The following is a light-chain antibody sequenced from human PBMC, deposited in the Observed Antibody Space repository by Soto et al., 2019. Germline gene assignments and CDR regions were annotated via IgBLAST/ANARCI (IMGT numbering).Light chain of an antibody. J-gene: IGLJ2*01. CDR1: SGSIASNY. Sequence: NFMLTQPHSVSESPGKTVTISCTRSSGSIASNYVQWYQQRPGSAPTTVIYEDNQRPSGVPDRFSGSIDSSSNSASLTISGLKTEDEADYYCQSYDSSINMVFGGGTKLTVL. V-gene: IGLV6-57*04. CDR3: QSYDSSINMV. CDR2: EDN.